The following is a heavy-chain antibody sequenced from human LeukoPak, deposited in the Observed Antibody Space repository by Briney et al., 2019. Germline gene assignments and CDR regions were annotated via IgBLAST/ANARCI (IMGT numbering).Heavy chain of an antibody. D-gene: IGHD3-16*02. CDR3: ARDRDDYVWGSYRYYGYYYYGMDV. CDR1: GFTFSSYW. CDR2: IKQDGSKK. V-gene: IGHV3-7*01. J-gene: IGHJ6*02. Sequence: PGGSLRLSCAASGFTFSSYWMSWVRQAPGKGLEWVANIKQDGSKKYYVDSVKGRFTISRDNAKNSLYLQMNSLRAEDTAVYYCARDRDDYVWGSYRYYGYYYYGMDVWGQGTTVTVSS.